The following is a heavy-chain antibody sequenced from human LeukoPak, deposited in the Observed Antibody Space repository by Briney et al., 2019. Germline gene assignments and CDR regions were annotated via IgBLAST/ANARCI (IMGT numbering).Heavy chain of an antibody. CDR2: ISGSGGSR. D-gene: IGHD1-26*01. V-gene: IGHV3-23*01. CDR3: AKAFRIVGIGNPDDAFDV. Sequence: GGSLRLSCAASGLRLTIYAMTWVRQAPGKGLEWVSGISGSGGSRYYADSVKGRFTLSRDNSENTLYLQLNSLRAEDSGIYYCAKAFRIVGIGNPDDAFDVWGQGTVVTVS. CDR1: GLRLTIYA. J-gene: IGHJ3*01.